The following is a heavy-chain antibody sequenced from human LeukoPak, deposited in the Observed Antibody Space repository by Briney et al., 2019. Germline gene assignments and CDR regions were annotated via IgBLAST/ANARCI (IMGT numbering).Heavy chain of an antibody. CDR3: ATASAETGTFVY. D-gene: IGHD6-19*01. Sequence: GGSLRLSCAASGFTFSSYVMTWVRQAPGKGLEWVSTISGSGGSTYYADSVKGRFTISRDNAKNTVYLQMNSLRVEDTAVYYCATASAETGTFVYWGQGALVTVSS. J-gene: IGHJ4*02. V-gene: IGHV3-23*01. CDR1: GFTFSSYV. CDR2: ISGSGGST.